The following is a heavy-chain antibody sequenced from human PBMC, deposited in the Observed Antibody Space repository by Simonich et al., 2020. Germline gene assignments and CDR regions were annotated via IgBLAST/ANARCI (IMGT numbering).Heavy chain of an antibody. CDR2: IKQDGSEK. D-gene: IGHD7-27*01. V-gene: IGHV3-7*01. CDR3: ARDGLGTAYYYYMDV. Sequence: EVQLVASGGGLVQPGGSLRLSCAASGFTFSSYWRSWVRQAPGKGLEWVANIKQDGSEKYDVDSVKGRFTIARAKAKNSLYLQMNSLRAEETAVYYCARDGLGTAYYYYMDVWGKGNTVTVSS. CDR1: GFTFSSYW. J-gene: IGHJ6*03.